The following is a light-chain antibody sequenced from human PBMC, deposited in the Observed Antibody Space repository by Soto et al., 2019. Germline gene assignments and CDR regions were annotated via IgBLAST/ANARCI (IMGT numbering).Light chain of an antibody. CDR2: AAS. CDR1: QGISTY. CDR3: LQLNSYPRS. Sequence: DIQLTQSPSFLSASVGDRVTITCRASQGISTYLAWYQQKPGKAPKLLTYAASTLQSGVPSRFSGSGSGTEYTLTISSLQPEDFPTYYCLQLNSYPRSFGQGTRLEIK. J-gene: IGKJ2*01. V-gene: IGKV1-9*01.